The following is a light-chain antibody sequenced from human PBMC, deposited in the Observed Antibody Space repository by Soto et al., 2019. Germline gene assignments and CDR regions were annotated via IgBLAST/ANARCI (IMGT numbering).Light chain of an antibody. Sequence: QSVLTQPRSVSGSPGQSVTISCTGASNNVGGYNYVSWYQHHPGKVPQLIIYDVTKRPSGVPDRFSGPKSGNTASLTISGLQVEDEADYYCCSYAATYTWIFGGGTKLTVL. V-gene: IGLV2-11*01. J-gene: IGLJ2*01. CDR2: DVT. CDR3: CSYAATYTWI. CDR1: SNNVGGYNY.